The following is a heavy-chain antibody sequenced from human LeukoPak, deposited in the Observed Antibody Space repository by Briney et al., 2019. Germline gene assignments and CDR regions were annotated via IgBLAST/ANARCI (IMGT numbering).Heavy chain of an antibody. CDR2: IDTSGST. CDR3: GREDGESFDP. Sequence: SETLSLTCAVSGVSISSYYWSWIRQPAGKGLEWIGRIDTSGSTSYNPSPKSRVTMSVDTSKNQFSLKLSSVTAADTAVYYCGREDGESFDPWGQGTLVTVSS. CDR1: GVSISSYY. V-gene: IGHV4-4*07. J-gene: IGHJ5*02. D-gene: IGHD4-17*01.